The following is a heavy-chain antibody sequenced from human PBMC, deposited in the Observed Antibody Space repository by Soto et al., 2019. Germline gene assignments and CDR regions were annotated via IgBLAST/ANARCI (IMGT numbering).Heavy chain of an antibody. D-gene: IGHD3-22*01. J-gene: IGHJ4*02. Sequence: GGSLRLSCAASGFTFSSYAMSWVRQAPGKGLEWVSAISGSGGSTYYADSVKGRFTISRDNSKNTLYLQMNSLRAEDMALYYCAKDFLEYDVSSGYFGYWGQGTLVTVSS. CDR3: AKDFLEYDVSSGYFGY. V-gene: IGHV3-23*01. CDR2: ISGSGGST. CDR1: GFTFSSYA.